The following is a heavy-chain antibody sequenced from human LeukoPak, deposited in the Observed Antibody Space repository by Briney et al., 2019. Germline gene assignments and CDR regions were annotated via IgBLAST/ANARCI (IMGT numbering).Heavy chain of an antibody. CDR1: GFTFSSYA. Sequence: GGFLRLSCAASGFTFSSYAMHWVRQAPGKGLEWVAVISYDGSNKYYADSVKGRFTISRDNSKNTLYLQMNSLRAEDTAVYYCARGVYSSGWTLMGYWGQGTLVTVSS. CDR2: ISYDGSNK. D-gene: IGHD6-19*01. CDR3: ARGVYSSGWTLMGY. J-gene: IGHJ4*02. V-gene: IGHV3-30-3*01.